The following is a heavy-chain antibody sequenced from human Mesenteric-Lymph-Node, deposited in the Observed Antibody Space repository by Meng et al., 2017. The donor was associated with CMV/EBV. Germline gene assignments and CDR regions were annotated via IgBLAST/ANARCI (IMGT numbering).Heavy chain of an antibody. CDR1: EFTFSRHS. CDR2: INNSNTYS. CDR3: AKSTPDHFDWLFGP. D-gene: IGHD3-9*01. J-gene: IGHJ5*02. V-gene: IGHV3-21*04. Sequence: GGSLRLSCAASEFTFSRHSMNWVRQAPGKGLEWVSSINNSNTYSYYADSLKGRFTISRDNSKSTMYLQMNNLRAEDTAVYYCAKSTPDHFDWLFGPWGQGTLVTVSS.